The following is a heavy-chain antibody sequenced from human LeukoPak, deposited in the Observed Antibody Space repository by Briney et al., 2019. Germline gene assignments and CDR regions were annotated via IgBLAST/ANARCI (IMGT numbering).Heavy chain of an antibody. J-gene: IGHJ4*02. V-gene: IGHV1-18*01. CDR1: GYSFSIYG. D-gene: IGHD4-17*01. CDR2: ISASDGTT. Sequence: ASVQVSCKASGYSFSIYGITWARQAPGQGLEYLGWISASDGTTNYAQKVQDRVAMTTDTSTSTAYLELRSLRSEDTAVYYCARCGAAVTTHFSHWGQGTLVTVSS. CDR3: ARCGAAVTTHFSH.